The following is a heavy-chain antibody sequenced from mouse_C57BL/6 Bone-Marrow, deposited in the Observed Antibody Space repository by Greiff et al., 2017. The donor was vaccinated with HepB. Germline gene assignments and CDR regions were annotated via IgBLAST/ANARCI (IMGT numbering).Heavy chain of an antibody. CDR2: IYPGDGDT. Sequence: QVQLQQSGPELVKPGASVKISCKASGYAFSSSWMNWVKQRPGKGLEWIGRIYPGDGDTNYNGKFKGKATLTADKSSSTAYMQLSSLTSEDSAVYFCALITTVVDWYFDVWGTGTTVTVSS. V-gene: IGHV1-82*01. CDR3: ALITTVVDWYFDV. J-gene: IGHJ1*03. CDR1: GYAFSSSW. D-gene: IGHD1-1*01.